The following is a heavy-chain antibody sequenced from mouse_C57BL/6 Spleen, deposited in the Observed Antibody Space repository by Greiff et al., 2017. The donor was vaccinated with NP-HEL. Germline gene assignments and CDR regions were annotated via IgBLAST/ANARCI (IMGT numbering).Heavy chain of an antibody. V-gene: IGHV6-3*01. Sequence: EVKLEESGGGLVQPGGSMKLSCVASGFTFSNYWMNWVRQSPEKGLEWVAQIRLKSDNYATHYAESVKGRFTISRDDSKSSVYLQMNNLRAEDTGIYYCTGEVAWFAYWGQGTLVTVSA. J-gene: IGHJ3*01. CDR3: TGEVAWFAY. CDR2: IRLKSDNYAT. CDR1: GFTFSNYW.